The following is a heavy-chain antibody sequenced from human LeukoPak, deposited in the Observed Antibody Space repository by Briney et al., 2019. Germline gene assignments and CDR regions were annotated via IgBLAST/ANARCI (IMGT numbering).Heavy chain of an antibody. Sequence: PGGSLRLSCAASGFTFSSYSMNWVRQAPGKGLEWVASISTSSSYIYYADSVKGRFTISRDNAENSLYLQMNRLRAEDTAVYYCARSVAGNRFDYWGQGTLVSVCS. D-gene: IGHD6-19*01. V-gene: IGHV3-21*01. CDR1: GFTFSSYS. CDR3: ARSVAGNRFDY. CDR2: ISTSSSYI. J-gene: IGHJ4*02.